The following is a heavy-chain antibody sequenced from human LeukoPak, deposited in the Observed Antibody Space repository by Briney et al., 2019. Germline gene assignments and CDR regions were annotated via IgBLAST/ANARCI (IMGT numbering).Heavy chain of an antibody. V-gene: IGHV4-4*07. J-gene: IGHJ4*02. Sequence: SGTLSLTCTVSGGSISSYYWSWIRQPAGKGLEWIGRIYTSGSTNYNPSLKSRVTMSVDTSKNQFSLKLSSVTAADTAVYYCARSGIAVAGTAFDYWGQGTLVTVSS. CDR3: ARSGIAVAGTAFDY. CDR2: IYTSGST. CDR1: GGSISSYY. D-gene: IGHD6-19*01.